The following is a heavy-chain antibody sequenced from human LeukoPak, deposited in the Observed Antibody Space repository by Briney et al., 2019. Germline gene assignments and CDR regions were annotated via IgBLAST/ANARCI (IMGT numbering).Heavy chain of an antibody. Sequence: GRSLRLSCAASGFTFSSYAMHWVRQAPGKGLEWVSAISGSGGSTYYADSVKGRFTISRDNSKNTLYLQMNSLRAEDTAVYYCAKSGTYYYDSSLLHWGQGTLVTVSS. D-gene: IGHD3-22*01. V-gene: IGHV3-23*01. CDR1: GFTFSSYA. CDR2: ISGSGGST. J-gene: IGHJ4*02. CDR3: AKSGTYYYDSSLLH.